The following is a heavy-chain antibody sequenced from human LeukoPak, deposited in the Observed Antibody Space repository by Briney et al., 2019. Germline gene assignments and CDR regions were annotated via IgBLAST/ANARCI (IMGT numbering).Heavy chain of an antibody. J-gene: IGHJ4*02. CDR3: ARLGDGWGSYRPLRY. Sequence: PGGSLRLSCAASGFTFSSYSMNWVRQAPGKGLEWVSSISSSSSYIYYADSVKGRFTISRDNAKNSLYLQMNSLRAEDTAVYYCARLGDGWGSYRPLRYWGQGTLVTVSS. CDR1: GFTFSSYS. D-gene: IGHD3-16*02. CDR2: ISSSSSYI. V-gene: IGHV3-21*01.